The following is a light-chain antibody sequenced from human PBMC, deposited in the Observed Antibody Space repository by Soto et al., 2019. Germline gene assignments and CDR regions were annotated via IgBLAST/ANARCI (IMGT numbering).Light chain of an antibody. CDR3: AAWDDSRGV. V-gene: IGLV1-44*01. CDR1: SSNIGSNI. CDR2: SSN. J-gene: IGLJ3*02. Sequence: QSVLTQPPSASGTPGQRVTISCSGSSSNIGSNIVNWYQHLPGTAPKLLIYSSNQRPSGVPDRFSGSQSGTSASLAISGLQSEDEADYYCAAWDDSRGVFGGGTKLT.